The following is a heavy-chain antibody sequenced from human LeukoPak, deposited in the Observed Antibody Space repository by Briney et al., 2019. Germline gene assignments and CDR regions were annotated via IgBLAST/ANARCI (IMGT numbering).Heavy chain of an antibody. Sequence: ASVKVSCKASGYTFTSYGISWVRQAPGQGLEWMGWISAYNGNTNYAQKLQGRVTMTTDTSTSTAYMELRSLRSDDTAVYYCAREASGSSWPYYYYYGMDVWGQGTTVTVSS. CDR1: GYTFTSYG. V-gene: IGHV1-18*01. D-gene: IGHD6-13*01. CDR2: ISAYNGNT. CDR3: AREASGSSWPYYYYYGMDV. J-gene: IGHJ6*02.